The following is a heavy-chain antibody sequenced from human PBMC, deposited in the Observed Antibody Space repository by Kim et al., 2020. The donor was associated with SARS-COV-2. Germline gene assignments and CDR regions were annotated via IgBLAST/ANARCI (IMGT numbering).Heavy chain of an antibody. V-gene: IGHV3-33*05. Sequence: GGSLRLSCAASGFTFSSYGMHWVRQAPGKGLEWVAVISYDGSNKYYADSVKGRFTISRDNSKNTLYLQMNSLRAEDTAVYYCAREPQYSSSEYYYYYGMDVWGQGTTVTVSS. CDR3: AREPQYSSSEYYYYYGMDV. D-gene: IGHD6-13*01. J-gene: IGHJ6*02. CDR2: ISYDGSNK. CDR1: GFTFSSYG.